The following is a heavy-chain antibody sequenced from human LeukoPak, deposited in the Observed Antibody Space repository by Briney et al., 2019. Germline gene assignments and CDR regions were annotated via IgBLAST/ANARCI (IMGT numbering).Heavy chain of an antibody. Sequence: GGSLRLSCAASRFIFSSYAMSWVRQAPGKGLEWVSRIIGSGGVTYYADSVKGRFIISRDNSKNTLDLQMNCLRAEDTAVYYCAKMSGDCTGTTCSSFDYWGQGTLVTVSS. CDR3: AKMSGDCTGTTCSSFDY. CDR2: IIGSGGVT. D-gene: IGHD2-2*03. CDR1: RFIFSSYA. V-gene: IGHV3-23*01. J-gene: IGHJ4*02.